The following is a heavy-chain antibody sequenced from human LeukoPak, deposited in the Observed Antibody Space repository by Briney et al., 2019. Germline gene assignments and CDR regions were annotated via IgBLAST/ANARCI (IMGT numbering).Heavy chain of an antibody. D-gene: IGHD3-3*01. CDR3: ARDRYFTIFGG. CDR1: GFTVSADY. J-gene: IGHJ4*02. CDR2: IYSGGDT. Sequence: GGSLRLSCAVFGFTVSADYMSWVRQAPGKGLEWVSIIYSGGDTYYADSVKGRFTISRDNSKNTLYLQMNSLRAEDTAVYYCARDRYFTIFGGWGQGTLVTVSS. V-gene: IGHV3-66*02.